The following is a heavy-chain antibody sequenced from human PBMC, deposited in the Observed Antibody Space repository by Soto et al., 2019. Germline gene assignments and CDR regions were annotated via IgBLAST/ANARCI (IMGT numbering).Heavy chain of an antibody. Sequence: SVKVSCKASGGTFSSYTISWVRQAPGQGLERMGRIIPILGIANYAQKFQGRVTITADKSTSTAYMELSSLRSEDTAVYYCARDSGYDRDYWGQGTLVTVSS. V-gene: IGHV1-69*04. D-gene: IGHD5-12*01. CDR1: GGTFSSYT. J-gene: IGHJ4*02. CDR2: IIPILGIA. CDR3: ARDSGYDRDY.